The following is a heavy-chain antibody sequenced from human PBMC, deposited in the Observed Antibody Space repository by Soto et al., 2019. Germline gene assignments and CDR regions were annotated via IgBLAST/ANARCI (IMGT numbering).Heavy chain of an antibody. CDR1: GFTFSSYA. CDR3: ARPLWKDDYNWGYFDL. Sequence: QVQLVESGGGVVQPGRSLRLSCAASGFTFSSYAMHWVRQAPGKGLEWVAVISYDGSNKYYADSVKGRFTISRDNSKNTLYLQMNSLSAEDTAVYYCARPLWKDDYNWGYFDLWGRGTLLTVSS. D-gene: IGHD4-4*01. J-gene: IGHJ2*01. V-gene: IGHV3-30-3*01. CDR2: ISYDGSNK.